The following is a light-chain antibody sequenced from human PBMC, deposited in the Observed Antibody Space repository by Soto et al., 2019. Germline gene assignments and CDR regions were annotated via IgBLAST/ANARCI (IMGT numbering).Light chain of an antibody. Sequence: QSALTQPASVSGSPGQSITISCTGTSSDVGAYNYVSWYQQHPGKAPKLMIYEVSNRPSGVSNRFSGSKSGNTASLTISGLQAEDEADYYCSSYTNSSPYVFGTGTKLTVL. CDR2: EVS. CDR3: SSYTNSSPYV. CDR1: SSDVGAYNY. J-gene: IGLJ1*01. V-gene: IGLV2-14*01.